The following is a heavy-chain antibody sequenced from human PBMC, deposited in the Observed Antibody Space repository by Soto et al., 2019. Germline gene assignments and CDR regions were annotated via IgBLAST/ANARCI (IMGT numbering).Heavy chain of an antibody. Sequence: ASVKVSCKASGYTFTSYDINWVRQATGQGLEWMGWMNPNSGNTGYAQKFQGRVTMTRNTSISTAYMELSSLRSEDTAVYYCARVHTVRGVRSRTYYYYMDVWGKGTTVTVSS. CDR1: GYTFTSYD. CDR2: MNPNSGNT. V-gene: IGHV1-8*01. CDR3: ARVHTVRGVRSRTYYYYMDV. J-gene: IGHJ6*03. D-gene: IGHD3-10*01.